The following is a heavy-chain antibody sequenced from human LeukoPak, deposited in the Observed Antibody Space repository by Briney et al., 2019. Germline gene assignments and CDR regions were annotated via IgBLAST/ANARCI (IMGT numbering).Heavy chain of an antibody. D-gene: IGHD3-10*01. Sequence: GGSLRLSCAASGFTVSSNYMSWVRQAPGKGLEWVSYISSSSSYTNYADSVKGRFTISRDNAKNSLYLQMNSLRAEDAAVYYCARGRTMVRGVTPPSYFDYWGQGTLVTVSS. V-gene: IGHV3-11*05. CDR1: GFTVSSNY. CDR2: ISSSSSYT. J-gene: IGHJ4*02. CDR3: ARGRTMVRGVTPPSYFDY.